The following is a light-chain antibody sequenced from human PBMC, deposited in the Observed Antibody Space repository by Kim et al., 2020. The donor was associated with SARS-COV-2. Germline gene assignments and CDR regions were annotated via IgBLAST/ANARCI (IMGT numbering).Light chain of an antibody. CDR3: QQNYNTPRT. CDR1: QSISNY. CDR2: TAS. J-gene: IGKJ1*01. V-gene: IGKV1-39*01. Sequence: DIQMTQSPSSLSASVGDRVTITCRASQSISNYLNWYQQKPGKAPKLLIYTASSLQSGVPSRFSGSGSGTDFILTISSLQPEDFATYYCQQNYNTPRTFGQGTKVDIK.